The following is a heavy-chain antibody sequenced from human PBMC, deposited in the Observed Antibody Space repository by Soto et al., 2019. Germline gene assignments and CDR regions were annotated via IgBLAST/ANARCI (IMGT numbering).Heavy chain of an antibody. CDR3: ARDRGSTSRHYYYYYMDV. Sequence: EVQLVESGGGLVKPGGSLRLSCAASGFTFSSYSMNWVRQAPGKGLEWVSSISSSSSYIYYADSVKGRFTISRDNAKNSLYLQMNSLRAEDTAVYYCARDRGSTSRHYYYYYMDVWVKGTTVTVSS. CDR2: ISSSSSYI. CDR1: GFTFSSYS. J-gene: IGHJ6*03. D-gene: IGHD2-2*01. V-gene: IGHV3-21*01.